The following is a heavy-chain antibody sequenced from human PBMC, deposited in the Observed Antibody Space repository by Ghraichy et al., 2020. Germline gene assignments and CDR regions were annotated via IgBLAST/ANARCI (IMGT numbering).Heavy chain of an antibody. CDR1: GGSIRNTAYN. CDR3: ASRRKEAGFWSCYFDH. J-gene: IGHJ4*02. V-gene: IGHV4-39*01. Sequence: ETLSLTCTVSGGSIRNTAYNWGWIRQPPGKELESLGSIYHGGITYYNPSLKRRVTISVDTSKNQFSLKLSSVTAADTAVYYCASRRKEAGFWSCYFDHWGQGAPVTVSS. CDR2: IYHGGIT. D-gene: IGHD3-3*01.